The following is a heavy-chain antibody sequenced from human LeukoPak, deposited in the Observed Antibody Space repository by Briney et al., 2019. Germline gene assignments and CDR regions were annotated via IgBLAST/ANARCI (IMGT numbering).Heavy chain of an antibody. CDR3: ARTCSGGSCYSYFGY. J-gene: IGHJ4*02. D-gene: IGHD2-15*01. Sequence: ASVKVSCKASGYTFTSYYMHWVRQAPGQGLEWMGIINPSGDTTSYAQKFQGRVTMTRDTSTSTVYMELSSLRSEDTAVYYCARTCSGGSCYSYFGYWGQGTLVTVSS. CDR1: GYTFTSYY. V-gene: IGHV1-46*01. CDR2: INPSGDTT.